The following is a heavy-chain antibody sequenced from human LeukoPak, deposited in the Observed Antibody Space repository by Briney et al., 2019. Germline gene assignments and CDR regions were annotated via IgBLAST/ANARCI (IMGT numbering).Heavy chain of an antibody. CDR1: GYTFTSYD. V-gene: IGHV1-8*03. CDR3: ARSRILRGYSYGYLNYYYYMDV. CDR2: MNPNSGNT. Sequence: ASVKVSCKASGYTFTSYDINWVRQATGQGLEWMGWMNPNSGNTGYAQKFQGRVTITRNTSISTAYMELSSLRSEDTAVYYCARSRILRGYSYGYLNYYYYMDVWGKGTTVTVSS. J-gene: IGHJ6*03. D-gene: IGHD5-18*01.